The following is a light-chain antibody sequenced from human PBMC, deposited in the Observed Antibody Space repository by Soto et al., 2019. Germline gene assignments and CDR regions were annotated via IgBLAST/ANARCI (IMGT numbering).Light chain of an antibody. Sequence: EIVLTQSPGTLSLSPGEGATLSCRASQALSSIHLAWFQQKPGQAPRLLIYGASRRATGIPDRFSGSGSATDFTLTISRLEPEDFAVYYCQQYGNSPFTFGPGTKVDIK. CDR3: QQYGNSPFT. CDR2: GAS. J-gene: IGKJ3*01. V-gene: IGKV3-20*01. CDR1: QALSSIH.